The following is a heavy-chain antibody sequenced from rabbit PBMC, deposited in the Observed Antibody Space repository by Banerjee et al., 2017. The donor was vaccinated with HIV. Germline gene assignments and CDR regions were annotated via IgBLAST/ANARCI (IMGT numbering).Heavy chain of an antibody. D-gene: IGHD1-1*01. CDR1: GFTISSSYY. CDR2: IYAGSSGST. V-gene: IGHV1S45*01. CDR3: ARRGVVDYFNL. Sequence: QEQLVESGGGLVQPEGSLTLTCKASGFTISSSYYMCWVRQAPGKGLEWIGCIYAGSSGSTYYASWAKGRFTISKSTSLNTVDLKMTSLTAADTATYFCARRGVVDYFNLWGQGTLVTVS. J-gene: IGHJ4*01.